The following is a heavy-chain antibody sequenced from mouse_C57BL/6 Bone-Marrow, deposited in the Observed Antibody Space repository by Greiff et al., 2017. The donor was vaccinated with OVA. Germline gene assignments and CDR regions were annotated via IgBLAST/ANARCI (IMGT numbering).Heavy chain of an antibody. CDR2: ISNLAYSI. V-gene: IGHV5-15*04. J-gene: IGHJ4*01. D-gene: IGHD4-1*01. CDR1: GFTFSDYG. CDR3: ARRTGTRAMDY. Sequence: EVQGVESGGGLVQPGGSLKLSCAASGFTFSDYGMAWVRQAPRKGPEWVAFISNLAYSIYYADTVTGRFTISRENAKNTLYLEMSSLRSEDTAMYYCARRTGTRAMDYWGQGTSVTVSS.